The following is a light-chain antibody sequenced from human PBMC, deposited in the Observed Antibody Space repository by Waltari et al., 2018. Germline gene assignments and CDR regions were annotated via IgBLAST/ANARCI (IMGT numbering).Light chain of an antibody. CDR2: GAS. Sequence: DTVMTQSPATLSVSPGERVALSCRASQSVGSKLARHQQKPGQAPRLLIYGASTRATGIPGRFSGSGSGKEFTLTISSLQSEDFAIYYCQQYSNWPPYSFGQGTKLEI. CDR1: QSVGSK. CDR3: QQYSNWPPYS. V-gene: IGKV3-15*01. J-gene: IGKJ2*03.